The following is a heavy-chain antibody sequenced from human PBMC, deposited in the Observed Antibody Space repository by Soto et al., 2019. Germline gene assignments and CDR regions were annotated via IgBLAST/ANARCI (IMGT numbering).Heavy chain of an antibody. CDR2: IRSKANSYAT. J-gene: IGHJ6*02. Sequence: GGSLRLSCAASGFTFSCSAMHWVRQASGKGLEWVGRIRSKANSYATAYAASVKGRFTISRDDSKNTAYLQMNSLKTEDTAVYYCTRHXRDYDFWSDNYYYGMDVWGQGTTVTVSS. CDR3: TRHXRDYDFWSDNYYYGMDV. CDR1: GFTFSCSA. D-gene: IGHD3-3*01. V-gene: IGHV3-73*01.